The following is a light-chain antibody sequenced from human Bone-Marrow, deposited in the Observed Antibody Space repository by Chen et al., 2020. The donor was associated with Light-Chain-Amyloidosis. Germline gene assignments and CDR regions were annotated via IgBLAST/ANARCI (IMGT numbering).Light chain of an antibody. V-gene: IGKV3-20*01. CDR1: QTISSNY. CDR2: GSS. CDR3: QQYGTSPLT. Sequence: DSVLTQCPGTLSLSTGEGANLSCSASQTISSNYLTWYQQKFGQAPRLLIYGSSSRATGIPDRFTGSGSGTDFTLTINRLEPEDFAMYYFQQYGTSPLTFGGGTKVEIK. J-gene: IGKJ4*01.